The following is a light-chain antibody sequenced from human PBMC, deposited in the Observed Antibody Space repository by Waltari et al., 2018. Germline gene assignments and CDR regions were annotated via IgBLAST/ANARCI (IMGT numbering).Light chain of an antibody. CDR1: ESLFFSSNNKNY. Sequence: DIVMTQSPDSLAVSLGERATFNCKSSESLFFSSNNKNYLAWYQHKVGQPPKLLIYWASTRASGVPDRFSGSGSGTDFTLTISSLQAEDVSVYYCQQYFSTPQLAFGGGTKVEL. J-gene: IGKJ4*01. V-gene: IGKV4-1*01. CDR2: WAS. CDR3: QQYFSTPQLA.